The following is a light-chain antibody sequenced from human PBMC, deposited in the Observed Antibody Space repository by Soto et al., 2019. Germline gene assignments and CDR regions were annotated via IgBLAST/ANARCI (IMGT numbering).Light chain of an antibody. CDR2: GAS. CDR1: QRVSSTY. CDR3: QQYGSSPRT. V-gene: IGKV3-20*01. Sequence: EIVLTQSPGTLSLSPGERVTLSCRASQRVSSTYLAWYQQKPGQAPRLLIHGASSRATGIPDRFSGSGSGTDFTLTISRLEPDDFPVYYCQQYGSSPRTFGQGTKVEIK. J-gene: IGKJ1*01.